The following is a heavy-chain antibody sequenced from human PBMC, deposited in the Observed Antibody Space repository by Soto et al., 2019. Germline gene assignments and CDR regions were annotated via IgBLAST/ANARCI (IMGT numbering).Heavy chain of an antibody. CDR1: GDSSISGPYY. CDR3: ARGLSPAFRGLFYFDS. V-gene: IGHV4-30-4*01. CDR2: IHYTGSA. D-gene: IGHD3-16*01. J-gene: IGHJ4*02. Sequence: QVQLQESGPGLVKPSQTLALTCTVSGDSSISGPYYWSWIRQLPGKGLEYIGYIHYTGSAYHNPSLKSRLNSSIDTTKDQFSLMLTSVTAADTGVYFCARGLSPAFRGLFYFDSWGQGTLVTVSS.